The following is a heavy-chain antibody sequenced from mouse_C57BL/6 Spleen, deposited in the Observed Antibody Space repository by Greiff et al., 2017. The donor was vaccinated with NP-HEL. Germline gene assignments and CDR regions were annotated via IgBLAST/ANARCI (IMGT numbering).Heavy chain of an antibody. V-gene: IGHV1-66*01. Sequence: VQLQQSGPELVKPGASVKISCKASGYSFTSYYIHWVKQRPGQGLEWIGWIYPGSGNTKYNEKFKGKATLTADTSSSPAYMQLSSLTSEDSAVYYCAKSPGAMDYWGQGTSVTVSS. CDR3: AKSPGAMDY. CDR1: GYSFTSYY. J-gene: IGHJ4*01. CDR2: IYPGSGNT.